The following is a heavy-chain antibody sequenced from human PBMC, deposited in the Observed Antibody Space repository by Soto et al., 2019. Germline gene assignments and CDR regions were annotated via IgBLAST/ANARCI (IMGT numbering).Heavy chain of an antibody. CDR2: ISAYNGNT. Sequence: ASVKVSGKTSGCTFANHGIGGVRQAPGQGLEWMGWISAYNGNTNYAQKVQGRVTMTTDTSTSTVYMELRSLRSDDTAVYYCAREGIAVPGSRGGFDHWGQGTLVTVSS. CDR3: AREGIAVPGSRGGFDH. V-gene: IGHV1-18*04. D-gene: IGHD6-19*01. CDR1: GCTFANHG. J-gene: IGHJ4*02.